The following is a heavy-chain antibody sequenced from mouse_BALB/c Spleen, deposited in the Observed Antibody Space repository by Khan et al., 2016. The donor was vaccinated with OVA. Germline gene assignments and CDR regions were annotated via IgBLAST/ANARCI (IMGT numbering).Heavy chain of an antibody. J-gene: IGHJ2*01. CDR2: TNPTNGRT. D-gene: IGHD1-1*01. V-gene: IGHV1S81*02. Sequence: QVQLQQPGAELVKAGASVKMSCKASGYTFTSYWMHWVKQRLGQGLEWFAETNPTNGRTYYTEKFKSKATLTVDKSSSTAYMLLSGLTFEDSAVYYCARIKKIVATYFDYWGQGTTLTVSS. CDR1: GYTFTSYW. CDR3: ARIKKIVATYFDY.